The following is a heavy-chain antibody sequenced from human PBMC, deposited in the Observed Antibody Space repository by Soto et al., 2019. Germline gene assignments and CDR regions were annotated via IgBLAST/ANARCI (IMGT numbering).Heavy chain of an antibody. CDR3: AIIVVVTATAPYYYGMDV. D-gene: IGHD2-21*02. CDR1: GYTFTSYG. J-gene: IGHJ6*02. Sequence: ASVKVSCKASGYTFTSYGISWVRQAPGQGLEWMGWISAYNGNTNYAQKLQGRVTMTTDTSTSTAYMELSSLRSEDTAVYYCAIIVVVTATAPYYYGMDVWGQGTTVTVSS. CDR2: ISAYNGNT. V-gene: IGHV1-18*01.